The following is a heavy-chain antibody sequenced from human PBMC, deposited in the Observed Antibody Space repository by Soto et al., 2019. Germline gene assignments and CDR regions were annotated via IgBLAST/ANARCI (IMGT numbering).Heavy chain of an antibody. D-gene: IGHD2-8*02. Sequence: EVQLVESGGGLVQPGGSLRLSCAASGFTFSAYDMHWVRQATGKGLEWVAAIGTQHDTYYPDSVKGRFTISRENAKNSLYRKMNSLRAGDTAVYYCARQASYWHGGGGWFDPWGQGTLVTVSS. V-gene: IGHV3-13*01. CDR2: IGTQHDT. CDR1: GFTFSAYD. CDR3: ARQASYWHGGGGWFDP. J-gene: IGHJ5*02.